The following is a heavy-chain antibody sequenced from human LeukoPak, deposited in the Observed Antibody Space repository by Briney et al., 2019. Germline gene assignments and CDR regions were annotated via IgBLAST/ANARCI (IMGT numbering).Heavy chain of an antibody. J-gene: IGHJ4*02. CDR2: INHSGST. CDR1: GGSFSGYY. V-gene: IGHV4-34*01. CDR3: ARGPYRLGYCSGGSCYYFDY. Sequence: SETLPLTCAVYGGSFSGYYWSWIRQPPGKGLEWIGEINHSGSTNYNPSLKSRVTISVDTSKNQFSLKLSSVTAADTAVYYCARGPYRLGYCSGGSCYYFDYWGQGTLVTVSS. D-gene: IGHD2-15*01.